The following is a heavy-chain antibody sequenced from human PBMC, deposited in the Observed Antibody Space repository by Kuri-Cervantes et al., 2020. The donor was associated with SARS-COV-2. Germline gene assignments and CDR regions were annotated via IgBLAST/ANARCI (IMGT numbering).Heavy chain of an antibody. Sequence: SETLSLTCAVYGGSFSGYYWSWIRQPPGKGLEWIGEINHSGSTNYNPSLKSRVTISVDTSQNQFSLKLSSVTAADTAGYYCGRSGWENWYFDLWGRGTLVTVSS. V-gene: IGHV4-34*01. CDR3: GRSGWENWYFDL. D-gene: IGHD3-3*01. CDR2: INHSGST. J-gene: IGHJ2*01. CDR1: GGSFSGYY.